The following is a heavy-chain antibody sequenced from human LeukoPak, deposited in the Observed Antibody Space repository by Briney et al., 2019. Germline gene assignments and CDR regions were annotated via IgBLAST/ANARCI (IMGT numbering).Heavy chain of an antibody. CDR2: INTNTGNP. J-gene: IGHJ3*01. D-gene: IGHD1-1*01. CDR1: GYTFTSYV. V-gene: IGHV7-4-1*02. CDR3: ARGGELERRASDL. Sequence: VKVSCKASGYTFTSYVINWVRQAPGQGLEWMGWINTNTGNPTYAQGFTGRFVLSLDTSVSTAYLQISSLQAEDTAMYYCARGGELERRASDLWGQGTMVTVSS.